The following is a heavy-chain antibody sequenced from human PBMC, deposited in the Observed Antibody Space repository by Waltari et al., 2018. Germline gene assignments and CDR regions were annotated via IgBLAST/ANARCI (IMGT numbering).Heavy chain of an antibody. CDR3: ARERHRLMEEGYLMALDP. D-gene: IGHD3-3*01. V-gene: IGHV1-18*01. Sequence: QVQLVQSGAAVKKPGSSVKVSCKASDYTFSDSGTSVVRQAPGQGLEWMGWISGNNGHTNHAQKFQGRLIMTEDTSATTVYMELTYLTSDDTAVYYCARERHRLMEEGYLMALDPWGQGTLVTVSS. CDR1: DYTFSDSG. J-gene: IGHJ5*02. CDR2: ISGNNGHT.